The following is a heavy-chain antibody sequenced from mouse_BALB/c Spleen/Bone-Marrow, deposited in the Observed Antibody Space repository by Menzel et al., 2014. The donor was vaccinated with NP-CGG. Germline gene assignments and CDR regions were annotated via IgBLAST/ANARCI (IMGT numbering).Heavy chain of an antibody. V-gene: IGHV1-5*01. CDR3: TRAITTGSAWFAY. D-gene: IGHD2-4*01. Sequence: EVQLQQSGTVLARPGASVKMSCKASGYTFTSYWMHWVKQRPGQGLEWIGTIYPGNSDTSYNQKFKGKAKLTAVTSTSTAYMELSSLTNEDSAVYYCTRAITTGSAWFAYWGQGTLVTVS. J-gene: IGHJ3*01. CDR2: IYPGNSDT. CDR1: GYTFTSYW.